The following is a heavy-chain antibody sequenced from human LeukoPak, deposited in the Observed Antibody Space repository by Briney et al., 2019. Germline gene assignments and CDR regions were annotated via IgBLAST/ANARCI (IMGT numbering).Heavy chain of an antibody. J-gene: IGHJ4*02. Sequence: GGSLGLSCAASGFAVSRKYMSWVRQAPGKGLEWVSVIYSGAATYYADSVKGRFTIPRDNSKNTLYLQMNSLRVEDTAIYYCATHDTSGYYKFDSWGQGTLVTVSS. CDR2: IYSGAAT. CDR3: ATHDTSGYYKFDS. V-gene: IGHV3-53*01. D-gene: IGHD3-22*01. CDR1: GFAVSRKY.